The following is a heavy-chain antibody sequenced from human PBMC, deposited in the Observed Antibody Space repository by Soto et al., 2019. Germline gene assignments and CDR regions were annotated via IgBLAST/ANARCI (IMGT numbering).Heavy chain of an antibody. J-gene: IGHJ4*02. D-gene: IGHD3-16*01. V-gene: IGHV3-23*01. CDR2: ISASGYST. Sequence: EVQLLESGGGLVQPGESLRLSCAASGFTFSDYAMGWVRQAPGKGLEWVSSISASGYSTYYADSVKGRFTISRDTSKKKLYLQTTSLRAEDTAMYYCAKMGRDAYKPLDSWGQGSLVAVSS. CDR1: GFTFSDYA. CDR3: AKMGRDAYKPLDS.